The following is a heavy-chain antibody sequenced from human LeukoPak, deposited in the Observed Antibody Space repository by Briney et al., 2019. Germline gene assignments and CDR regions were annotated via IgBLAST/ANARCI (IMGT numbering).Heavy chain of an antibody. CDR1: GFAISHYW. V-gene: IGHV3-7*04. J-gene: IGHJ4*02. CDR2: VNQDGSVE. D-gene: IGHD3-10*01. Sequence: GGSLRLSCAASGFAISHYWMSGVREAPEEGLECVANVNQDGSVEHYVDSVKDRSTISRDNAKNSLYLQMTTLRAEETAVYYCTSDCCGAGSHDYWGQGALVTVSS. CDR3: TSDCCGAGSHDY.